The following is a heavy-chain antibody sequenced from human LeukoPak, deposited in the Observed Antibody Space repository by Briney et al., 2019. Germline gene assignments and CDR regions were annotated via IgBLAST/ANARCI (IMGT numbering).Heavy chain of an antibody. CDR3: AKSPVIFAVVPNFDY. J-gene: IGHJ4*02. CDR2: ISYDGSNK. Sequence: GGSLRLSCAASGFTFSSYGMHWVRQAPGKGLEWVAVISYDGSNKYYADSVKGRFTISRDNSKNTLYLQMNSLRAEDTAVYYCAKSPVIFAVVPNFDYWGQGTLVTVSS. CDR1: GFTFSSYG. D-gene: IGHD4-23*01. V-gene: IGHV3-30*18.